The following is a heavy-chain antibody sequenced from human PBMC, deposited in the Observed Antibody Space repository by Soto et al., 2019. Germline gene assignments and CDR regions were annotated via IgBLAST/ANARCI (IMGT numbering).Heavy chain of an antibody. D-gene: IGHD3-10*01. J-gene: IGHJ6*02. Sequence: PSETLSLTCTVSGGSISSGGYYWSWIRQHPGKGLEWIGYIYYSGSTYYNPSLRSRVTISVDTSKNQFSLKLSSVTAADTAVYYCARGSWVRGVIPGENPPLLGRTTYYYGMDVWGQGTTVTVSS. CDR2: IYYSGST. V-gene: IGHV4-31*03. CDR1: GGSISSGGYY. CDR3: ARGSWVRGVIPGENPPLLGRTTYYYGMDV.